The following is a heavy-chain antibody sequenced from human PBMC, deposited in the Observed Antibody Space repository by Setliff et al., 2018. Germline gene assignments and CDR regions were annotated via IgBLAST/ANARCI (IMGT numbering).Heavy chain of an antibody. Sequence: GGSLRLSCTASGFTLTNAWINWVRQAPGKGLEWVGRIKSNTDGGTTDYAAPVKGRFIISRDDSKNTVFLQMNSLKTEDTALYYCFTDWLDGGTPGGYWGQGTLVTVSS. J-gene: IGHJ4*02. D-gene: IGHD1-1*01. CDR1: GFTLTNAW. CDR2: IKSNTDGGTT. V-gene: IGHV3-15*01. CDR3: FTDWLDGGTPGGY.